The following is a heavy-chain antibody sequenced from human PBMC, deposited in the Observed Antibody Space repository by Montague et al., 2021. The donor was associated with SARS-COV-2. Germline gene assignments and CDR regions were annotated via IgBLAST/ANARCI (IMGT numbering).Heavy chain of an antibody. V-gene: IGHV3-7*01. CDR1: GIIFTNSW. CDR2: IKPDETDK. Sequence: SLRLSCAASGIIFTNSWMSWVRQAPGKGLEWVANIKPDETDKYYVDSVKGRFTISRDNAKKSLYPQMNSLTAEDTAVYYCATDSCSGYFDWGQGTLVTVSS. D-gene: IGHD3-3*01. CDR3: ATDSCSGYFD. J-gene: IGHJ4*02.